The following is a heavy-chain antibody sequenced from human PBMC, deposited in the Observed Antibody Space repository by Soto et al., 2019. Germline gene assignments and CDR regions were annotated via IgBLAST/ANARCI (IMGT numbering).Heavy chain of an antibody. D-gene: IGHD2-2*01. V-gene: IGHV1-18*04. CDR3: ARDLGYCSRTSWHISSEYFQH. CDR2: ISAYNGNT. Sequence: ASVKVSCKASGYTFTSYGISWVRQAPGQGLEWMGWISAYNGNTNYAQKLQGRVTMTTDSSTSTAYMELRSLRSDDTAVYYCARDLGYCSRTSWHISSEYFQHWGQGNLVTASS. CDR1: GYTFTSYG. J-gene: IGHJ1*01.